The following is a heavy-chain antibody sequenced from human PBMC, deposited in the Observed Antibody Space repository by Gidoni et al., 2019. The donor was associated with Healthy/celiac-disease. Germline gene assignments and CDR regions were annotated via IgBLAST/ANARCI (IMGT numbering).Heavy chain of an antibody. Sequence: QVQLVQSGAEVKKPGASVKVSCKASGYTFTSYGIRGVRQAPGQGLEWMGWIRAYNGNTNYAQKLQGRVTMTTDTSTSTAYMELRSLRSDDTAVYYCARLLHCSSTSCYMGGGYYYYYMDVWGKGTTVTVSS. D-gene: IGHD2-2*01. CDR1: GYTFTSYG. CDR2: IRAYNGNT. CDR3: ARLLHCSSTSCYMGGGYYYYYMDV. J-gene: IGHJ6*03. V-gene: IGHV1-18*01.